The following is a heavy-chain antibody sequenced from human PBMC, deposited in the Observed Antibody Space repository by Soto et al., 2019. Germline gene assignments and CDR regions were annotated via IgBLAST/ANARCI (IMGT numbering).Heavy chain of an antibody. Sequence: ASVKVSCKASGGTFSSYAISWVRQAPGQGLEWMGGIIPIFGTANYAQKFQGRVTITADESTSTAYMELSSLRSEDTAVYYCAREGVGATVNHAFDIWGQGTMVTVSS. V-gene: IGHV1-69*13. CDR2: IIPIFGTA. CDR3: AREGVGATVNHAFDI. D-gene: IGHD1-26*01. J-gene: IGHJ3*02. CDR1: GGTFSSYA.